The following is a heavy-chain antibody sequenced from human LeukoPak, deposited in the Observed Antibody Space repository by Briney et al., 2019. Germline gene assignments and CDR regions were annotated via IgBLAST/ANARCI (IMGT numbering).Heavy chain of an antibody. CDR1: GFTFSSYG. V-gene: IGHV3-33*01. CDR3: ARDQPSYYDILTGYHGYFDY. CDR2: IWYDGSNK. J-gene: IGHJ4*02. Sequence: GGSLRLSCAASGFTFSSYGMHWVRQAPGKGLEWVAVIWYDGSNKYYADSVKGRFTISRDNSKNTPYLQMNSLRAEDTAVYYCARDQPSYYDILTGYHGYFDYWGQGTLVTVSS. D-gene: IGHD3-9*01.